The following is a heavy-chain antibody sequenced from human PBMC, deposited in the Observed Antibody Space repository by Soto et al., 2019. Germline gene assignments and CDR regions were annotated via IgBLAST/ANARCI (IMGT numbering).Heavy chain of an antibody. CDR1: GFTFSSYA. V-gene: IGHV3-23*01. J-gene: IGHJ4*02. CDR3: AKDLNSGRYFRRGPFDY. D-gene: IGHD1-26*01. CDR2: ISGSGGST. Sequence: QPGGSLRLSCAASGFTFSSYAMSWVRQAPGKXLEWVSAISGSGGSTYYADSVKGRFTISRDNSKNTLYLQMNSLRAEDTAVYYCAKDLNSGRYFRRGPFDYWGQGTLVTVSS.